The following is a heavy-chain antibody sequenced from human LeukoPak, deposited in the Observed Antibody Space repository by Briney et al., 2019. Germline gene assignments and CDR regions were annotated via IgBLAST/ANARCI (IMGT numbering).Heavy chain of an antibody. V-gene: IGHV3-30*18. CDR1: GFTFRSYG. Sequence: GGSLRLSCAASGFTFRSYGMHWVRQAPGKGLEWVAVIAYDGNIKYYADSVKGRFTISRDSSKNTLYLQMDSLRVEDTAVYYCAKESKTGYSTSSYFDYWGQGTLVPVSS. CDR3: AKESKTGYSTSSYFDY. CDR2: IAYDGNIK. D-gene: IGHD6-13*01. J-gene: IGHJ4*02.